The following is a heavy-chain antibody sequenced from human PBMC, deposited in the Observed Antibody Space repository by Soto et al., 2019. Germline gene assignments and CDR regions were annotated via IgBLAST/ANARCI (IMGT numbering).Heavy chain of an antibody. CDR2: IWYDGCNK. D-gene: IGHD2-2*01. Sequence: GGSLRLSCAASGFTFSSYGMHWVRQAPGKGLLWVAVIWYDGCNKIYADSVKGRFTISRDNPKNTLCLQMNRRRVEYTSLDYCARARGYCSSTSCSVWFVPWGQGALVTVSS. CDR3: ARARGYCSSTSCSVWFVP. CDR1: GFTFSSYG. J-gene: IGHJ5*02. V-gene: IGHV3-33*01.